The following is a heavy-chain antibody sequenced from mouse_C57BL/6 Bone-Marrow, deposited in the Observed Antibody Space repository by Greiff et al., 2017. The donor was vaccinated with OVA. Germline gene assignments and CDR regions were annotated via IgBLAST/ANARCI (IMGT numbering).Heavy chain of an antibody. CDR3: ARWDAMDY. V-gene: IGHV1-61*01. D-gene: IGHD4-1*01. CDR2: IYPSDSET. J-gene: IGHJ4*01. CDR1: GYTFTSYW. Sequence: QVQLQQPGAELVRPGSSVKLSCKASGYTFTSYWLDWVKQRPGQGLEWIGNIYPSDSETHYNQKFKDKATLTVDKSSSTAYMQLSSLTSEDSAVYYCARWDAMDYWGQGTSVTVSS.